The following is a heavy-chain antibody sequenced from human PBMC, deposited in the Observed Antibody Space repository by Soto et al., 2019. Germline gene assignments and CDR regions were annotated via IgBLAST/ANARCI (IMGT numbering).Heavy chain of an antibody. CDR1: GFTFSSYG. Sequence: QVQVVESGGGVVQPGRSLRLSCVASGFTFSSYGMHWVRQAPGKGLEWVAVIWYDGSNEYYADSVKGRFTISRDNSKNTLYLQMNSLRGEDTAVYYCAREGIAAAGTVDYWGQGTLVTVSS. CDR2: IWYDGSNE. CDR3: AREGIAAAGTVDY. J-gene: IGHJ4*02. D-gene: IGHD6-13*01. V-gene: IGHV3-33*01.